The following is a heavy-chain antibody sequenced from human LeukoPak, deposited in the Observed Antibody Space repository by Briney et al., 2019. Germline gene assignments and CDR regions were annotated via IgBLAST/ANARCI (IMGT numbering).Heavy chain of an antibody. Sequence: SVKVSCKASGGTFSSYTTSWVRQAPGQGLEWMGRIIPILGIASYAQKFQGRVTITADKSTSTAYMELSSLRSEDTAVYYCALGYSSGWYWDWGQGTLVTVSS. V-gene: IGHV1-69*02. CDR2: IIPILGIA. CDR3: ALGYSSGWYWD. D-gene: IGHD6-19*01. J-gene: IGHJ4*02. CDR1: GGTFSSYT.